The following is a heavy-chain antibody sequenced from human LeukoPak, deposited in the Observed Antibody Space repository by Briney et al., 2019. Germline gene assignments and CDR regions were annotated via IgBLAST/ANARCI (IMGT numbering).Heavy chain of an antibody. CDR3: ARARGSSTSCFGCLSWNAFDI. CDR2: ISYDGSNK. Sequence: GGSLRLSCAASGFTFSSYAMHWVRQAPGKGLEWVAVISYDGSNKYYADSVKGRFTISRDNSKNTLYLQMNSLRAEDTAVYYCARARGSSTSCFGCLSWNAFDIWGQGTMVTVSS. V-gene: IGHV3-30*04. D-gene: IGHD2-2*01. J-gene: IGHJ3*02. CDR1: GFTFSSYA.